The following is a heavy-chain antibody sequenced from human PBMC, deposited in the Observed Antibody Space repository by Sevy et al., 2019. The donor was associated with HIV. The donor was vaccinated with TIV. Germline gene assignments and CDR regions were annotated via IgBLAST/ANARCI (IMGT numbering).Heavy chain of an antibody. CDR2: IKQDGSEK. CDR3: TKMKDDSSGFHLDY. D-gene: IGHD3-22*01. V-gene: IGHV3-7*01. Sequence: GGSLRLSCAASGFTFGRYWMSWVRQAPGKGLEWVANIKQDGSEKYYVDSVKGRFTMSRDNAKNSLYLQMNSLRAEDTAVYYCTKMKDDSSGFHLDYWGQGTLVTVSS. J-gene: IGHJ4*02. CDR1: GFTFGRYW.